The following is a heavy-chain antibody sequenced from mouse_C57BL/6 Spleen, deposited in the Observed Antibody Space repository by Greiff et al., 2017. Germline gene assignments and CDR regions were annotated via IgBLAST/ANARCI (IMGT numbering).Heavy chain of an antibody. V-gene: IGHV5-4*01. CDR1: GFTFSSYA. Sequence: DVKLVESGGGLVKPGGSLKLSCAASGFTFSSYAMSWVRQTPEKRLEWVATISDGGSYTYYPDNVKGRFTISRDNAKNNLYLQMSHLKSEDTAMYYCARDSRDGGFDYWGQGTTLTVSS. D-gene: IGHD3-3*01. J-gene: IGHJ2*01. CDR2: ISDGGSYT. CDR3: ARDSRDGGFDY.